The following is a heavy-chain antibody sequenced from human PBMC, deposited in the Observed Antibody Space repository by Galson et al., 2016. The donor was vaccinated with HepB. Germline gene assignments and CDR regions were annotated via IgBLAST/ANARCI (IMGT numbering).Heavy chain of an antibody. CDR1: GYTFTSYA. J-gene: IGHJ4*02. D-gene: IGHD2-2*01. CDR2: ISAYNSNT. V-gene: IGHV1-18*01. CDR3: ARGPSSTRTFDY. Sequence: SVKVSCKASGYTFTSYAISWVRQAPGQGLEWMGWISAYNSNTNYAQKVQGRVTLTTDTSASTAYMELRSLRSDDTAVYYCARGPSSTRTFDYWGQGALVTVSS.